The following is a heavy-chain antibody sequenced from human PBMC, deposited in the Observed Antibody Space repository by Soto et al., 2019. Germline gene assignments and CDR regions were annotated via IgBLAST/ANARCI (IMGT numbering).Heavy chain of an antibody. V-gene: IGHV6-1*01. CDR3: ARDLLQQLLWLGELLYGWLDP. CDR1: GDSVSSNSAA. CDR2: TYYRSKWYN. J-gene: IGHJ5*02. Sequence: SQTLSLTCAISGDSVSSNSAAWNWIRQSPSRGLEWLGRTYYRSKWYNDYAVSVKSRITINPDTSKNQFSLQLNSVTPEDTAVYYCARDLLQQLLWLGELLYGWLDPWGQGTLVTVYS. D-gene: IGHD3-10*01.